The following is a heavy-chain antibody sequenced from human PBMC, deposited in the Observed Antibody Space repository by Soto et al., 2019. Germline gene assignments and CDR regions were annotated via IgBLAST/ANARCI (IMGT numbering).Heavy chain of an antibody. CDR2: INPRSGRT. CDR1: GYTFTTYS. D-gene: IGHD6-25*01. Sequence: QVQLMQSGAEVKKPGASVKVSCKASGYTFTTYSMHWVRQAPGQGLEWMGVINPRSGRTSFAQKFQGRVTMTGDTSTSTVYMELSSLRSEDTAVYYCAMDTNLLGYYFDCWGQGTLVTVSS. CDR3: AMDTNLLGYYFDC. V-gene: IGHV1-46*01. J-gene: IGHJ4*02.